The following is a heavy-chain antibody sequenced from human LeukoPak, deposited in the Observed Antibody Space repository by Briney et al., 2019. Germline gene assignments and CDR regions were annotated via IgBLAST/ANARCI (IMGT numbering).Heavy chain of an antibody. CDR2: ISSSSSYI. Sequence: SISSSSSYIYYADSVKGRFTISRDNAKNSLYLQMNSLRAEDTAVYYCARVATFGVVIGFDYWGQGTLVTVSS. J-gene: IGHJ4*02. D-gene: IGHD3-3*01. CDR3: ARVATFGVVIGFDY. V-gene: IGHV3-21*01.